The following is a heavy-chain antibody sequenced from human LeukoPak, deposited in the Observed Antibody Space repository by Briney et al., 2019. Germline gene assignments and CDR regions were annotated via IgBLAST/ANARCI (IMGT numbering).Heavy chain of an antibody. CDR3: ATDLVMVRGVNLFDY. CDR1: GYTLTELS. D-gene: IGHD3-10*01. Sequence: ASVKVSCKVSGYTLTELSMHWVRQAPGKGLEWMGGFDPEDGETIYAQKFQGRVTMTEDTSTATAYMELSSLRSEDTAVYYCATDLVMVRGVNLFDYWGQGTLVTVSS. CDR2: FDPEDGET. V-gene: IGHV1-24*01. J-gene: IGHJ4*02.